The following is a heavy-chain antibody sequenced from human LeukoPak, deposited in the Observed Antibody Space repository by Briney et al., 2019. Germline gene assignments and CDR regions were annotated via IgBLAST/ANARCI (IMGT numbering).Heavy chain of an antibody. CDR1: GFTFSSYA. Sequence: GGSLRLSCAASGFTFSSYAMSWVRQAPGKGLEWVSAISGSGGSTYYADSVKGRFTISRDNSKNTLYLQTNSLRAEDTAVYYCAKSISYGDSTFDYWGQGTLVTVSS. CDR3: AKSISYGDSTFDY. J-gene: IGHJ4*02. V-gene: IGHV3-23*01. D-gene: IGHD4-17*01. CDR2: ISGSGGST.